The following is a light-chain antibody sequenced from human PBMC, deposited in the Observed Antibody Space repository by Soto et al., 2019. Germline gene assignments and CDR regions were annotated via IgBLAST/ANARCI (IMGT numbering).Light chain of an antibody. CDR2: EVT. J-gene: IGLJ1*01. Sequence: QSVLTRPASVSGSPGQSITISCAGTSSDVGAYNFVSWYQHHPGRAPKLIIYEVTIRPSVVSNRFSGSKSGNTASLTISGLQAEDEADYYCSSYKTSATDVFGRGTKVXVL. CDR3: SSYKTSATDV. CDR1: SSDVGAYNF. V-gene: IGLV2-14*01.